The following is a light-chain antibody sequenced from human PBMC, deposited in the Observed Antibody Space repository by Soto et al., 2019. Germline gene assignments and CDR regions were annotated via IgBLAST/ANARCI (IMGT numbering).Light chain of an antibody. J-gene: IGLJ2*01. CDR2: DVS. Sequence: QSVLTQPASVSGSPGQSITISCTGASSDVGGYNYVSWYQHHPGKAPKLIIYDVSNRPSGVSNRSSGSKSGNTASLTISGLQAEDEADYYCCSYAGSSTFVVFGGGTKVTVL. CDR1: SSDVGGYNY. CDR3: CSYAGSSTFVV. V-gene: IGLV2-23*02.